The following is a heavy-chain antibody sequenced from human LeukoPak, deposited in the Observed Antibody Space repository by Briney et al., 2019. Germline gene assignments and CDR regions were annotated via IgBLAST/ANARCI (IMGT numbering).Heavy chain of an antibody. D-gene: IGHD4-17*01. CDR2: IIPIFGTA. CDR1: GGTFSSYA. CDR3: ARDDSGYGDYEHNLDY. V-gene: IGHV1-69*05. J-gene: IGHJ4*02. Sequence: GSSVKVSCKASGGTFSSYAISWVRQAPGQGLEWMGGIIPIFGTANYAQKFQGRVTITTDESTSTAYMELSSLRSEDTAVYYCARDDSGYGDYEHNLDYWGQGTLVTVSS.